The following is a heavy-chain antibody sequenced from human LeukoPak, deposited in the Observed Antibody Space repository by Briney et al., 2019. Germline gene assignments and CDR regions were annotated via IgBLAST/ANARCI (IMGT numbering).Heavy chain of an antibody. CDR2: ISAYNGNT. CDR3: ARAPLGVVPAAHVD. J-gene: IGHJ4*02. V-gene: IGHV1-18*01. CDR1: GYTFTSYG. Sequence: ASVKVSCKASGYTFTSYGISWARQAPGQGLEWMGWISAYNGNTNYAQKLQGRVTMTTDTSTSTAYMELRSLRSDDTAVYYCARAPLGVVPAAHVDWGQGTLVTVSS. D-gene: IGHD2-2*01.